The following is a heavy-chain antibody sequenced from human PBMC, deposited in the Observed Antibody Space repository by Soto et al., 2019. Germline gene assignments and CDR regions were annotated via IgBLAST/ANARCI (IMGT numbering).Heavy chain of an antibody. CDR2: TYYRSRWYN. D-gene: IGHD3-10*01. CDR1: GDSVSGNSAA. V-gene: IGHV6-1*01. J-gene: IGHJ4*02. CDR3: TRGPRPSSVGTGAF. Sequence: SQTLSLTCAISGDSVSGNSAAWNWIRQSPSRGLEWLGRTYYRSRWYNDYAVSVKSRITVTPDTSKNQFSLHLNSVTPEDTAVYYCTRGPRPSSVGTGAFWGLGALVTVSS.